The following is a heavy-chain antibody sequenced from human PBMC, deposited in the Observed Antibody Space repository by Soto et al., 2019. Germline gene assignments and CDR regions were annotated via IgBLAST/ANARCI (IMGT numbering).Heavy chain of an antibody. CDR3: AKKHSGSSLAY. J-gene: IGHJ4*02. V-gene: IGHV1-8*01. D-gene: IGHD6-6*01. CDR1: GYSFSFYG. Sequence: ASVKVSCKASGYSFSFYGTNWVRQAPGQGLELMGWMNPHTGETDATRKFQGRLTMTRNISINTAYLELSSLTSEDTAVYYCAKKHSGSSLAYWGQGSLVTVSS. CDR2: MNPHTGET.